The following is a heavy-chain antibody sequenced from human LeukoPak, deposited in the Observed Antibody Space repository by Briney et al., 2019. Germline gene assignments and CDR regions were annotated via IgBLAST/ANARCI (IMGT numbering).Heavy chain of an antibody. Sequence: GESLKISCKGSGYSFTSYWIGWVRQMPGKGLEWMGIIYPGDSDSRYSPSFQGPVTISADKSISTAYLQWSSLKASDTAMYYCARHPTVKGITMIRGVYSYYYMDVWGKGTTVTVSS. J-gene: IGHJ6*03. D-gene: IGHD3-10*01. CDR1: GYSFTSYW. V-gene: IGHV5-51*01. CDR2: IYPGDSDS. CDR3: ARHPTVKGITMIRGVYSYYYMDV.